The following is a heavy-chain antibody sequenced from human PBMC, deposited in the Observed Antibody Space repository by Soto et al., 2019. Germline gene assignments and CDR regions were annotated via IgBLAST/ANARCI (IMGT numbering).Heavy chain of an antibody. D-gene: IGHD3-22*01. CDR2: ISSSGSTI. CDR3: ARDFDYYDTSGYYYGLFDY. CDR1: GFTFSDYY. J-gene: IGHJ4*01. Sequence: GGSLRLSCAASGFTFSDYYMSWISQAPGKGLEWVSYISSSGSTIYYADSVKGRFTISRDNAKNSLYLQMNNLRAEDTAVYYCARDFDYYDTSGYYYGLFDYWGQGTLVTVSS. V-gene: IGHV3-11*01.